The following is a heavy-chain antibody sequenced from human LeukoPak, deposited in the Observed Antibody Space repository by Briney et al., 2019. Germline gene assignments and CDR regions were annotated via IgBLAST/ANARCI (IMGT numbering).Heavy chain of an antibody. J-gene: IGHJ4*02. CDR3: AKKSSGDSHDY. D-gene: IGHD4-17*01. V-gene: IGHV3-23*01. CDR2: ITGSGGST. Sequence: SGGSLRLSCAASGFTFSIYAMSWVRQAPGKGLEWVSAITGSGGSTYYADSVKGRFTISRDNSKNTLYLQMNSLRAEDTAVYCCAKKSSGDSHDYWGQGTLVTVSS. CDR1: GFTFSIYA.